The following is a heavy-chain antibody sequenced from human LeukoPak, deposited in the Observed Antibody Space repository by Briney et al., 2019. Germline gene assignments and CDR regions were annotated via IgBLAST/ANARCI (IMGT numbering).Heavy chain of an antibody. J-gene: IGHJ4*02. CDR2: ISGRSQTI. D-gene: IGHD3-10*01. CDR1: GFTFGDYF. V-gene: IGHV3-11*04. CDR3: SRRGWGSYSQDY. Sequence: PGGSLRLSCEGTGFTFGDYFMTWIRQAPGKGLEWLAYISGRSQTIYYADSVRGRVTVSRDNTRQSLYLQMNSLRVEDTAVYYCSRRGWGSYSQDYWGQGTLVTVSA.